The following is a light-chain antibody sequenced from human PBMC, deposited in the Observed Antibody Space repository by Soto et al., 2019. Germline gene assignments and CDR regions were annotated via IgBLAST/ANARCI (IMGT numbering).Light chain of an antibody. Sequence: EIVLSQSPATLSLSPGERATLSCRASQSVSSYLAWYQHKPGQAPRLLTYDASKRATGIPARFSGSGSGTDFPLTISSLEPEDFAVYYCQQRSNWPPTWTFGQGTKVEVK. J-gene: IGKJ1*01. CDR3: QQRSNWPPTWT. CDR2: DAS. V-gene: IGKV3-11*01. CDR1: QSVSSY.